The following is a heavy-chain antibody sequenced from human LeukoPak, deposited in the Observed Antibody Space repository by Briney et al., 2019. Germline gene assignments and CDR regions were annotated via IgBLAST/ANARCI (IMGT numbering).Heavy chain of an antibody. CDR1: GISFSSHG. CDR3: AKGAYHDD. Sequence: GGSLRLSCAASGISFSSHGMNWVRQAPGKGLEWVSTISGNGGDTYYADSVKGRFTISRDNSKNALYLQMNSLRADDTAIYYCAKGAYHDDWGQGTLVTVSS. D-gene: IGHD3-3*01. J-gene: IGHJ4*02. CDR2: ISGNGGDT. V-gene: IGHV3-23*01.